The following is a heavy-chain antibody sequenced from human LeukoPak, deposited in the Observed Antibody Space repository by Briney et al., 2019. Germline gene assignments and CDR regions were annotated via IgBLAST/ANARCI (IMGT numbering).Heavy chain of an antibody. J-gene: IGHJ4*02. CDR2: IYIGGST. V-gene: IGHV3-53*01. CDR1: GSIVSSNY. Sequence: GGSLRLSCAASGSIVSSNYMSWVRQAPDKGLEWVSVIYIGGSTYYADSVKGRFTISRDNSKNTLYLQMNSLRAEDTAVYYCARAQRNKYYFDFWDQGTLVIVSS. D-gene: IGHD2-2*01. CDR3: ARAQRNKYYFDF.